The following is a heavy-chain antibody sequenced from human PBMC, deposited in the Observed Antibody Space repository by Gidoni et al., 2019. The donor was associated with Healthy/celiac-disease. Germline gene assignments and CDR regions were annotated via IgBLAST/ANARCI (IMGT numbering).Heavy chain of an antibody. CDR2: ISSSSSYI. CDR3: ARDGGVGATFGMDV. CDR1: GFTFSSYS. V-gene: IGHV3-21*01. Sequence: EVQLVESGGGLVKPGGSLRLSCAASGFTFSSYSMNWVRQAPGKGLEWVSSISSSSSYIYYADSVKGRFTISRDNAKNSLYLQMNSLRAEDTAVYYCARDGGVGATFGMDVWGQGTTVTVSS. J-gene: IGHJ6*02. D-gene: IGHD1-26*01.